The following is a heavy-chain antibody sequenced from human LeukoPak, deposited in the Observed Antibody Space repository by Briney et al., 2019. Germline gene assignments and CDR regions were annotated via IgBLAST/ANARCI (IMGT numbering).Heavy chain of an antibody. J-gene: IGHJ6*03. Sequence: ASVKVSCKASGYTFTSYGISWVRQAPGQGLEWMGWISAYNGNTNYAQKLQGRVTMTTDTSTSTAYMELRSLRSDDTAAYYCARLGYCSGGSCYYYYYMDVWGKGTTVTVSS. V-gene: IGHV1-18*01. CDR1: GYTFTSYG. CDR2: ISAYNGNT. D-gene: IGHD2-15*01. CDR3: ARLGYCSGGSCYYYYYMDV.